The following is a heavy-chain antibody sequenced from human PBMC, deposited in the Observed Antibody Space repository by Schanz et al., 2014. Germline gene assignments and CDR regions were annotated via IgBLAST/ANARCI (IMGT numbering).Heavy chain of an antibody. D-gene: IGHD5-12*01. CDR2: IVPIAGIT. CDR3: ARDFSAYVGNYFDY. CDR1: GGTFSSDT. V-gene: IGHV1-69*08. Sequence: QVHLVQSGAEVKKPGSSVTVSCKASGGTFSSDTFSWVRQAPGQGLEWMGRIVPIAGITNYAQRFQGRVTITADKASDTAYMELSSLRFDDTAVYYCARDFSAYVGNYFDYWGQGTLVTVSS. J-gene: IGHJ4*02.